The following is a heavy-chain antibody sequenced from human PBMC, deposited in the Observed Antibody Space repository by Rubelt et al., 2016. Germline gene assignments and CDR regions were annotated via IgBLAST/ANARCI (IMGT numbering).Heavy chain of an antibody. V-gene: IGHV3-7*01. Sequence: EVQLVESGGGLVQPGGSLRLSCSASGFTFSGYAMHWVRQAPGKGLEWVANIKQDGSEKYYVDSVKGRFTISRDNAKNSLYLQMNSLRAEDTAVYYCARDRSHLTLIHPNDAFDIWGQGTMVTVSS. J-gene: IGHJ3*02. CDR3: ARDRSHLTLIHPNDAFDI. CDR2: IKQDGSEK. CDR1: GFTFSGYA.